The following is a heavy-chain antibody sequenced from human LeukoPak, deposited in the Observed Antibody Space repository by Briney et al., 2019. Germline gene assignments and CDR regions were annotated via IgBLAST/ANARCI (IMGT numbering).Heavy chain of an antibody. Sequence: SETLSLTCAVYGGSFSGYYWSWIRQPPGKGLEWIGEINHSGSTNYNPSLKSRVTISVDTSQSQFSLRLSSVTAADTAVYYCARYDSGGFYRNFDYWGQGTLVTVSS. CDR3: ARYDSGGFYRNFDY. CDR2: INHSGST. V-gene: IGHV4-34*01. J-gene: IGHJ4*02. CDR1: GGSFSGYY. D-gene: IGHD3-22*01.